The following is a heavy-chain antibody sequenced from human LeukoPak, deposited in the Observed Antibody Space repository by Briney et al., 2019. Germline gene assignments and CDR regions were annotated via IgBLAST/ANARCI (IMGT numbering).Heavy chain of an antibody. J-gene: IGHJ4*02. V-gene: IGHV3-48*02. CDR3: ARDYDWAFDY. CDR2: IRISRGITTV. Sequence: GGSLRLSCAISGFVFADCPINWVRQAPGKGLEWISHIRISRGITTVNYADSVNGRFSISRDDANPLVFLQMDSLTDDDTAVYYCARDYDWAFDYWGQGSLVTVSS. D-gene: IGHD1-1*01. CDR1: GFVFADCP.